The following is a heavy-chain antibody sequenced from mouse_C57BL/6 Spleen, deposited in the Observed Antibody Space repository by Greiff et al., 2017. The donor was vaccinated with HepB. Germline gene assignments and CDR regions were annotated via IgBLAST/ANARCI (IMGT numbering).Heavy chain of an antibody. D-gene: IGHD2-2*01. J-gene: IGHJ1*03. CDR1: GFTFSSYA. Sequence: EVQLVESGEGLVKPGGSLKLSCAASGFTFSSYAMSWVRQTPEKRLEWVAYISSGGDYIYYADTVKGRFTISRDNARNTLYLQMSSLKSEDTAMYYCTRDYGYPSYFDVWGTGTTVTVSS. V-gene: IGHV5-9-1*02. CDR3: TRDYGYPSYFDV. CDR2: ISSGGDYI.